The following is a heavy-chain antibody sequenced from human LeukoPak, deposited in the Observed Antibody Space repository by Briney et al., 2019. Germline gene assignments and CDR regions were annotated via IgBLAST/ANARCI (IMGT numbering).Heavy chain of an antibody. J-gene: IGHJ4*02. CDR3: ARDGLVAAAGFDY. D-gene: IGHD6-13*01. V-gene: IGHV3-33*01. CDR2: IWYDGSNK. CDR1: GFTFSSYG. Sequence: GGSLRLSCAASGFTFSSYGMHWVRQAPGKGLEWVAVIWYDGSNKYYADSVKGRFTISRDNSKNTLYLQMNSLRAEDTAVYYCARDGLVAAAGFDYWGQGTLVTVSS.